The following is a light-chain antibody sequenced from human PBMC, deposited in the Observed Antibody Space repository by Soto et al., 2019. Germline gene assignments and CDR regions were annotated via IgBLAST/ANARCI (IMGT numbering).Light chain of an antibody. CDR3: QQFNTYPTWT. J-gene: IGKJ1*01. CDR2: GAS. Sequence: EIVLTQSPGTLSLSPGERATLSCRASQSVSSSYLAWYQQKPGQAPRLLIYGASSRATGIPDRFSGSGSGTDFTLTISSLQPDDFATYYCQQFNTYPTWTFGQGTKVDIK. CDR1: QSVSSSY. V-gene: IGKV3-20*01.